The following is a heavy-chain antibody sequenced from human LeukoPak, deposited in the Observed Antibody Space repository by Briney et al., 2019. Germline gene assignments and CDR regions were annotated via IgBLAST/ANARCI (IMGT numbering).Heavy chain of an antibody. CDR3: ARAHWASSGLAFDY. CDR2: IYYSGST. D-gene: IGHD6-19*01. V-gene: IGHV4-59*01. CDR1: GGSISSYY. Sequence: SETLSLTCTVSGGSISSYYWSWIRQPPGKGLEWIGYIYYSGSTNYNPSLKSRVTISVDTSKNQFSLKLSSVTAADTAVYYCARAHWASSGLAFDYWGQGTLVTVSS. J-gene: IGHJ4*02.